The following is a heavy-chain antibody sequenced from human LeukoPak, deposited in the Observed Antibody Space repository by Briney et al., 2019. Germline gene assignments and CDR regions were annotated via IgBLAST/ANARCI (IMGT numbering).Heavy chain of an antibody. Sequence: GGSLRLSCAASGFTFSSYAMSWVRQAPGKGLEWVSAISGSGGSTYYVDSVKGRFTISGDNSKNTLYLQMNSLRAEDTAVYYCAKDLTGELLYYYYGMDVWGQGTTVTVSS. D-gene: IGHD1-26*01. CDR1: GFTFSSYA. J-gene: IGHJ6*02. CDR2: ISGSGGST. V-gene: IGHV3-23*01. CDR3: AKDLTGELLYYYYGMDV.